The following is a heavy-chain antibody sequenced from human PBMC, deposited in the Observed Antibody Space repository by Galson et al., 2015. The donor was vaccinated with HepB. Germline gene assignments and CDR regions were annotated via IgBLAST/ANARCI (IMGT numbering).Heavy chain of an antibody. D-gene: IGHD1-26*01. Sequence: SLRLSCAAFGFTISNKYMNWVRQAPGKGLEWVSVIYTGGSTFYSDSVKGRFTISRDNSENTLFLQMSSLRAEDTAVYYCASQNKWDLNFDFWGQGTLVTVSS. CDR3: ASQNKWDLNFDF. CDR1: GFTISNKY. CDR2: IYTGGST. V-gene: IGHV3-66*04. J-gene: IGHJ4*02.